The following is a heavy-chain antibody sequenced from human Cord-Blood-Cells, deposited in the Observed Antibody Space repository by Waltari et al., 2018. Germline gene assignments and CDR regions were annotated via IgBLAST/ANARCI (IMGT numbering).Heavy chain of an antibody. CDR3: TRHGGSTYY. V-gene: IGHV3-73*02. J-gene: IGHJ4*02. CDR2: IRSKANSYAT. D-gene: IGHD1-26*01. Sequence: EVQMVESGGGLVQSGGSLTLACAAHGLTYGGSVMRWVRQTSRKGLELVARIRSKANSYATAYAASVKGRFTISRDDSKNTAYLQMNSLKTEDTAVYYCTRHGGSTYYWGQGTLVTVSS. CDR1: GLTYGGSV.